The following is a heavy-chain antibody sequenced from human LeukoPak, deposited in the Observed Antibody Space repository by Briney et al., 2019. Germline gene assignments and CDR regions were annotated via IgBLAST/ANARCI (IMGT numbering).Heavy chain of an antibody. J-gene: IGHJ4*02. V-gene: IGHV3-21*01. CDR2: ISCSSTYI. Sequence: PGGSLRLSCAASGFTFSSYSMNWVRQAPGKGLEWVSSISCSSTYIYYADSVKGRFTISRDNAKNSLYLQMNSLRADDTAVYYCARVAEAAAFDYWGQGTLVTVSS. CDR3: ARVAEAAAFDY. CDR1: GFTFSSYS. D-gene: IGHD6-13*01.